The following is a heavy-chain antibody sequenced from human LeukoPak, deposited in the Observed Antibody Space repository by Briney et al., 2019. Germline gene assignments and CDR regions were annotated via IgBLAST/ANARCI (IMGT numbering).Heavy chain of an antibody. D-gene: IGHD2-21*01. CDR1: GFSVSSSY. Sequence: GGSLRLSCAASGFSVSSSYMYWVRQAPGKGLEWVSFFYRGDSTYYAESVRGRFTISRDNSKNTLYLLMNGLIPGDTAVYYCAREVVSIPSYFDSWGQGTLVTVSS. CDR2: FYRGDST. V-gene: IGHV3-53*01. CDR3: AREVVSIPSYFDS. J-gene: IGHJ4*02.